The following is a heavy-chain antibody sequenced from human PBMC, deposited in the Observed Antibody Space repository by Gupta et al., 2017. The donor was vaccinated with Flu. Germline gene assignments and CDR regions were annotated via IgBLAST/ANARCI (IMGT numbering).Heavy chain of an antibody. CDR1: RSNA. J-gene: IGHJ4*02. Sequence: RSNAMHWVRQAPGKGLEWVAVMWYDESNKYYGDSVKGRFTISRDNAKNTLYLQMNSLRAEDTAVDDCARDHSSSGYYYFDYWGQGTRVTVSS. V-gene: IGHV3-33*01. CDR3: ARDHSSSGYYYFDY. CDR2: MWYDESNK. D-gene: IGHD3-22*01.